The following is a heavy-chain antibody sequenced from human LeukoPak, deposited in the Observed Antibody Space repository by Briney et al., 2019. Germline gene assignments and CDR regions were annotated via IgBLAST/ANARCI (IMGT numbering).Heavy chain of an antibody. CDR3: ARETFLRNYYDSSGFFLDY. CDR2: IYYSGST. CDR1: GGSISSSDYY. D-gene: IGHD3-22*01. J-gene: IGHJ4*02. Sequence: PSETLSLTCTVSGGSISSSDYYWGWIRQPPGKGLEWIGSIYYSGSTYYKPSLKSRVTISVDTSKNQFSLKLSSVTAADTAVYYCARETFLRNYYDSSGFFLDYWGQGTLVTVSS. V-gene: IGHV4-39*07.